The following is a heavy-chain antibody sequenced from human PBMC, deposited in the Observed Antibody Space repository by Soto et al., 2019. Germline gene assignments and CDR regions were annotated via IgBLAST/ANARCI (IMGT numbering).Heavy chain of an antibody. V-gene: IGHV4-59*02. CDR1: GGSVSGYY. CDR3: AKYRRTDAEGYTFDY. D-gene: IGHD2-15*01. J-gene: IGHJ4*02. CDR2: IYYSGST. Sequence: QVQLQESGPGLVKPSETLSLTCTVSGGSVSGYYWSWIRQPPGKGLERIGYIYYSGSTNYNPSLRGRITRSMDKSKHQFYLRLSSVTAADTAIYFCAKYRRTDAEGYTFDYWGQGALVTVSS.